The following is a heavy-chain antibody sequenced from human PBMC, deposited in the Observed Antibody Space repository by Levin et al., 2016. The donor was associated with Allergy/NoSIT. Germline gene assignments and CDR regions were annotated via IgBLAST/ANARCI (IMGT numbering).Heavy chain of an antibody. J-gene: IGHJ4*02. Sequence: VRQMPGKGLEWMGRIDPNDSYTDYSPSSQSHVTLSIDKSVNSAYLHWSSLTASDTAMYYCARHEAKHYAAGKYYQLAYWGQGTQVTVSS. CDR3: ARHEAKHYAAGKYYQLAY. D-gene: IGHD4/OR15-4a*01. CDR2: IDPNDSYT. V-gene: IGHV5-10-1*01.